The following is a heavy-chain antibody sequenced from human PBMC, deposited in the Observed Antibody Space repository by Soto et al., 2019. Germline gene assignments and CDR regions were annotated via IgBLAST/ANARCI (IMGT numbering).Heavy chain of an antibody. CDR2: TRNKANSYTT. V-gene: IGHV3-72*01. CDR3: ARELMTTVTYFDY. D-gene: IGHD4-17*01. CDR1: GFTFSDHY. Sequence: GGSLRLSCAASGFTFSDHYMDWVRQAPGKGLERVGRTRNKANSYTTEYAASVKGRFTISRDDSKNSLYLQMNSVKTEDTAVYYCARELMTTVTYFDYWGLGTLVTVSS. J-gene: IGHJ4*02.